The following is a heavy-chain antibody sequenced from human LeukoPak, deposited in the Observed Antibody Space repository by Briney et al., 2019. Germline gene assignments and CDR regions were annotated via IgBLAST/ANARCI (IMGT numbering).Heavy chain of an antibody. CDR3: ATDYYGSGSYLWVFAY. V-gene: IGHV1-24*01. CDR2: FDPEDGET. CDR1: GYTLTELS. J-gene: IGHJ4*02. D-gene: IGHD3-10*01. Sequence: ASVKVSCKVSGYTLTELSMHWVRQAPGKGLEWMGGFDPEDGETIYAQKFQGRVTMTEDTSTDTAYMELSSLRSEDTAVYYCATDYYGSGSYLWVFAYWGQGTLVTVSS.